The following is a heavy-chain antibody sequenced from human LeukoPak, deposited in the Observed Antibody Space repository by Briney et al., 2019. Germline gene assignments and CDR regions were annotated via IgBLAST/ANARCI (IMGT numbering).Heavy chain of an antibody. CDR2: MNPNSGNT. Sequence: GASVKVSCKASGYTFTSYDINWVRQATGQGLEWMGWMNPNSGNTGYAQKFQGRVTMTRNTSISTAYMELSSLRSEDTAVYYCAKDLAPHTIFGVAIHYWGQGTLVTVSS. CDR1: GYTFTSYD. V-gene: IGHV1-8*01. D-gene: IGHD3-3*01. CDR3: AKDLAPHTIFGVAIHY. J-gene: IGHJ4*02.